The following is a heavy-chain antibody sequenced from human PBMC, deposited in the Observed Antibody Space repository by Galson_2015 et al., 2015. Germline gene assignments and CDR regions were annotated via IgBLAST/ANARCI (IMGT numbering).Heavy chain of an antibody. CDR2: IKYDGSKI. D-gene: IGHD1-14*01. V-gene: IGHV3-7*03. CDR3: ARDANRGGEFDY. Sequence: SLRLSCAASGFTFRNYWMVWVRQTPEKGLQWVAKIKYDGSKIFYVDSVKGRFTISRDNAENSLDLQMNSLRADDTAVYYCARDANRGGEFDYWGQGALVTVSS. CDR1: GFTFRNYW. J-gene: IGHJ4*02.